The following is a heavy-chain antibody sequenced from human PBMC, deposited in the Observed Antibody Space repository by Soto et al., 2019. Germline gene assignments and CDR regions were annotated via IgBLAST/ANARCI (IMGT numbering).Heavy chain of an antibody. Sequence: QVTLKESGPTLVKPTQTLTLTCSFSGFSLSTRGVGVGWIRQPPGKALEWLALIFWDDDKWYSPSLRSRLTVTEDTSKNQVALTMTNMDPVATATYFCAHRSRGYAYYFDQWGQGTLVTVSS. CDR1: GFSLSTRGVG. J-gene: IGHJ4*02. CDR3: AHRSRGYAYYFDQ. V-gene: IGHV2-5*02. D-gene: IGHD5-12*01. CDR2: IFWDDDK.